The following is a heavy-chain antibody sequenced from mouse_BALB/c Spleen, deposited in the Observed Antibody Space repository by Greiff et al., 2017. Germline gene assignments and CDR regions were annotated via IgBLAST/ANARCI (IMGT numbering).Heavy chain of an antibody. CDR3: ARLRRGYAMDY. J-gene: IGHJ4*01. CDR1: GFTFSSFG. Sequence: EVKLVESGGGLVQPGGSRKLSCAASGFTFSSFGMHWVRQAPEKGLEWVAYISSGSSTIYYADTVKGRFTISRDHPKNTLFLQMTSLRSEDTAMYYCARLRRGYAMDYWGQGTSVTVSS. CDR2: ISSGSSTI. V-gene: IGHV5-17*02.